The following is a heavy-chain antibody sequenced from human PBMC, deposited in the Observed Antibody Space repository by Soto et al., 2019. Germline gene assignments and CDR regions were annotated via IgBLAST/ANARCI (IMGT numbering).Heavy chain of an antibody. Sequence: ASVMVYCKASGYTFTGYYIHWVRQATGQGLEWMGWTSPSSLATNYAQRFQGRVTMSRDRATSTVYMELSRLRSEDTAVYYCAREDAERATRFLDYWGQGTVVTVSS. CDR2: TSPSSLAT. V-gene: IGHV1-2*02. D-gene: IGHD2-21*01. CDR3: AREDAERATRFLDY. J-gene: IGHJ4*02. CDR1: GYTFTGYY.